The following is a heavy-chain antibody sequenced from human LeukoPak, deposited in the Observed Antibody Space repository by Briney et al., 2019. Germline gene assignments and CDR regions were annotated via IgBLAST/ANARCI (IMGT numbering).Heavy chain of an antibody. D-gene: IGHD5-12*01. J-gene: IGHJ4*02. CDR2: MSGSGDYT. V-gene: IGHV3-23*01. Sequence: PGGSLRLSCAASGFSFSTYAMSWVRQAPGKGLEWVSGMSGSGDYTYYTDSVKGRFTISRDNSKSTLYLQMTSLRAEDTVVYYCAKAFVIVASPLDYWAQGTLVTVSS. CDR3: AKAFVIVASPLDY. CDR1: GFSFSTYA.